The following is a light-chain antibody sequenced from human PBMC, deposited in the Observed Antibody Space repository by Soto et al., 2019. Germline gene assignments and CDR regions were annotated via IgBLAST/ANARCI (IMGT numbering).Light chain of an antibody. CDR3: QQYNSYS. CDR1: QSISNW. Sequence: DVPMTQSPCDLPGSVVVRFTITFLASQSISNWFALYQQKPGTAPKVLIYHASNLQSGVPSRFSGSGSGTEFTLTISSLQPDDFATYYCQQYNSYSFGQGTKV. J-gene: IGKJ1*01. CDR2: HAS. V-gene: IGKV1-5*01.